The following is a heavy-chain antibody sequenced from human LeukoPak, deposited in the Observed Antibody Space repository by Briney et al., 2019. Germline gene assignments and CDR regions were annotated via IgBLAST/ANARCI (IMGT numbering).Heavy chain of an antibody. CDR3: AREGVLYYYDSSGYYYFDY. Sequence: PGGSLRLSCAASGFTFSSYAMSWVRQPPGKGLEWIGEINHSGSTNYNPSLKSRVTISVDTSKNQFSLKLSSVTAADTAVYYCAREGVLYYYDSSGYYYFDYWGQGTLVTVSS. D-gene: IGHD3-22*01. CDR2: INHSGST. J-gene: IGHJ4*02. V-gene: IGHV4-34*01. CDR1: GFTFSSYA.